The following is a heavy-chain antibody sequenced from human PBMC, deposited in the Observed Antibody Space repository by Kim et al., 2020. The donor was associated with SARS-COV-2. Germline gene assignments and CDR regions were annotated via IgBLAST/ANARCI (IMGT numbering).Heavy chain of an antibody. D-gene: IGHD5-18*01. CDR2: IWYDGSTK. Sequence: GGSLRLSCAASGFTFSSYGMHWVRQAPGKGLEWVAVIWYDGSTKYYADAVKGRFIISRDTSKTTLYLQMNSLRAEDTAVYYCATGKRRIQLWPTRDHWG. J-gene: IGHJ4*01. CDR1: GFTFSSYG. CDR3: ATGKRRIQLWPTRDH. V-gene: IGHV3-33*01.